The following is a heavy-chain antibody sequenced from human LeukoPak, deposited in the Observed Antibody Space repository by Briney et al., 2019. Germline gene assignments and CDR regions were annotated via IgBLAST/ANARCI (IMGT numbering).Heavy chain of an antibody. V-gene: IGHV1-18*01. CDR2: ISAYNGNT. Sequence: ASVKVSCKASGYTFTSYGISWVRQAPGQGLEWMGWISAYNGNTNYAQKLQGRVTMTTDTSTSTAYMELRSLRSDDTAVYYCARVRAIVVVPAAMGGWFDPWGQGTLVTVSS. CDR3: ARVRAIVVVPAAMGGWFDP. J-gene: IGHJ5*02. D-gene: IGHD2-2*01. CDR1: GYTFTSYG.